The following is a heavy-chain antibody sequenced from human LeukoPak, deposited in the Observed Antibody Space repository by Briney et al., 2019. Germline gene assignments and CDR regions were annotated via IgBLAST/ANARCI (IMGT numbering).Heavy chain of an antibody. CDR3: ARGSGYDYGY. J-gene: IGHJ4*02. CDR1: GGSFSGYY. V-gene: IGHV4-34*01. CDR2: INHSGST. D-gene: IGHD5-12*01. Sequence: SETLSLTCAVYGGSFSGYYWSWIRQPPGKGLEWIGEINHSGSTNYNPSLKSRVTISVDTSKNQFSLKLSSVTAADTAVYYCARGSGYDYGYWGQGTLVTVSS.